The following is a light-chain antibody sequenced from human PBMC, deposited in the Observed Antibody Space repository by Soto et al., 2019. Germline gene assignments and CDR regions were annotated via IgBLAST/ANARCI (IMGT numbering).Light chain of an antibody. Sequence: QSVLTQPPSVSGSPGQSVTIPCTGTSSDVGRYNHVSWYQQPPGTAPKLMIYDVSNRPSGVPDRFSGSKSGNTASLTISGLQAEDEADYYCSSYTGSSTLVVFGGGTKLTVL. CDR2: DVS. CDR1: SSDVGRYNH. V-gene: IGLV2-18*02. CDR3: SSYTGSSTLVV. J-gene: IGLJ2*01.